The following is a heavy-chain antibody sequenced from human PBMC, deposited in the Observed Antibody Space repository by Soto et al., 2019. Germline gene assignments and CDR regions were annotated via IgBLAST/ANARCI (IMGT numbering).Heavy chain of an antibody. CDR2: ISTGGDYM. D-gene: IGHD2-21*01. V-gene: IGHV3-21*06. J-gene: IGHJ4*02. CDR3: ARDIASPGGDYFDS. CDR1: GCTLRNYN. Sequence: EVQLVESGGGLVKAGGSLRLFCTASGCTLRNYNMNWVRQARGKGLEWVSSISTGGDYMFYADSVKGRFSISRDNAQNSLFLKIVSPRAADTAVSYCARDIASPGGDYFDSCGQGTLVPVSS.